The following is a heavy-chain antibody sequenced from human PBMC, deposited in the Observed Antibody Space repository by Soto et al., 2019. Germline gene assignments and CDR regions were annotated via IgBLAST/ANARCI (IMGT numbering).Heavy chain of an antibody. D-gene: IGHD3-9*01. V-gene: IGHV4-39*01. J-gene: IGHJ4*02. CDR2: IYYTGNT. Sequence: SSDTIARTCSGSCDSLRSIYHEWGWIRQSPGKGLEWIGSIYYTGNTYYNPSLKSRVSISVDMATNEISLRLRAESVADTAVYYCVRVEIYAGAFTPNFDRWGQGAMVTVSS. CDR1: CDSLRSIYHE. CDR3: VRVEIYAGAFTPNFDR.